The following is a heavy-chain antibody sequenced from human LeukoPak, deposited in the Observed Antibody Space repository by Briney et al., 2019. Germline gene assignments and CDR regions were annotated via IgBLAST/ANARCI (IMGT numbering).Heavy chain of an antibody. CDR3: AKVVTGGFDY. D-gene: IGHD7-27*01. V-gene: IGHV3-30*18. CDR2: ISYDGSNK. J-gene: IGHJ4*02. CDR1: GFTFSSYG. Sequence: GGSLRLSCAASGFTFSSYGMHWVRQAPGKGLEWVAVISYDGSNKYYADSVKGRFTISRDNSKNTLYLQMNSLRAEDTAVYYCAKVVTGGFDYWGQGTLVTDSS.